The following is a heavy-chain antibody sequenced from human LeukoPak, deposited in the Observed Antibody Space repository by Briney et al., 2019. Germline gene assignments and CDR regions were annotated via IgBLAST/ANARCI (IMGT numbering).Heavy chain of an antibody. J-gene: IGHJ6*02. D-gene: IGHD3-10*01. Sequence: GGSLRLSCAASGFTFSSYWMSWVRQAPGKGLEWVANIKQDGSEKYYVDSVKGRFTISRDNAKNSLYLQMNSLRAEDTAVYYCARDGGSGTLTDYYYYYGMDVWGQGTPVTVSS. CDR1: GFTFSSYW. CDR2: IKQDGSEK. CDR3: ARDGGSGTLTDYYYYYGMDV. V-gene: IGHV3-7*04.